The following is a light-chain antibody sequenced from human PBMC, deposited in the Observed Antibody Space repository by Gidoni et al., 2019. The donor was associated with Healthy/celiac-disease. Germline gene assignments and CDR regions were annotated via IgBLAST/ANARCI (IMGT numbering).Light chain of an antibody. J-gene: IGKJ2*01. CDR1: QSISSY. V-gene: IGKV3-11*01. CDR2: DAS. CDR3: QQRSNWPPYT. Sequence: EIVLTQSPATLPLSPGERATLSCRAIQSISSYLAWYQQKPGQAPRFLIYDASNSATGSPARFSGSRSWTYFTLTISSRAPEDFAVYYCQQRSNWPPYTFGQGTKLEIK.